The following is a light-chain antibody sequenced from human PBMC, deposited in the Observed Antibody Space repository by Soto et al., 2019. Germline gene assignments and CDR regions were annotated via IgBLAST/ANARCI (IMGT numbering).Light chain of an antibody. CDR2: DVS. J-gene: IGLJ1*01. V-gene: IGLV2-14*01. CDR1: SSDVGGYNY. CDR3: SSYTSSSTLLDV. Sequence: QSALTQPASVSGSPGQSITISCTGTSSDVGGYNYVSWYQQHPGKAPKLMIYDVSNRPSGVSNRFSGSKSGNTASLTICGLQAEDEADYHWSSYTSSSTLLDVFGTGTKVTVL.